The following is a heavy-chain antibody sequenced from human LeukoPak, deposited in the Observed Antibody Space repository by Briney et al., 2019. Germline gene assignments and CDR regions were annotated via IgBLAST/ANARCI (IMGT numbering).Heavy chain of an antibody. CDR3: ARERDDIVVVTAPVYWFDP. CDR1: GGSFSGYY. D-gene: IGHD2-21*02. CDR2: ISYDGSNK. V-gene: IGHV3-30*03. J-gene: IGHJ5*02. Sequence: LSLTCAVYGGSFSGYYWSWIRQAPGKGLEWVAVISYDGSNKYYADSVKGRFTISRDNSKNTLYLQMNSLRAEDTAVYYCARERDDIVVVTAPVYWFDPWGQGTLVTVSS.